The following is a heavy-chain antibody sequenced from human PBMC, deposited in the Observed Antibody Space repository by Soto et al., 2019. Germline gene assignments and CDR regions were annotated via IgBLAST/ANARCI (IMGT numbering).Heavy chain of an antibody. V-gene: IGHV3-9*01. CDR2: ISWNSGSI. D-gene: IGHD6-19*01. J-gene: IGHJ4*02. CDR1: GFTFDDYA. CDR3: AKDSLDSSGRAYGFDY. Sequence: EVQLVESGGGLVQPGRSLRLSCAASGFTFDDYAMHWVRQAPGKGLEWVSGISWNSGSIGYADSVKGRFTISRDNAKNSLYLQMNSLRAEDTALYYCAKDSLDSSGRAYGFDYWGQGTLVTVSS.